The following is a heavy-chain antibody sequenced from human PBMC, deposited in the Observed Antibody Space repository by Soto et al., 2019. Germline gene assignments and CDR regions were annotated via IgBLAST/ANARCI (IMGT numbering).Heavy chain of an antibody. D-gene: IGHD6-19*01. V-gene: IGHV4-31*03. CDR2: IYYSGSS. Sequence: SETLSLPCTVSSGSITSVNSYWSWIRQVPGKGLEWIGYIYYSGSSYYNPSLKGRVTISEDTSKKQFSLKLNSVTAADTAVYYCARGSSGWSSIRLDDWGQGTLVTVSS. CDR3: ARGSSGWSSIRLDD. CDR1: SGSITSVNSY. J-gene: IGHJ4*02.